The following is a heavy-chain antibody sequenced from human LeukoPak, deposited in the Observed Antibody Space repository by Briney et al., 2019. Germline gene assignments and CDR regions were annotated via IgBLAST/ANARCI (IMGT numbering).Heavy chain of an antibody. CDR2: ISSSGSTI. CDR1: GFTFSSYE. CDR3: ARIGMSDSSWGLNYYYYYMDV. D-gene: IGHD6-13*01. V-gene: IGHV3-48*03. J-gene: IGHJ6*03. Sequence: GGSLRLSCAASGFTFSSYEMNWVRQAPGKGLEWVSYISSSGSTIYYADSVKGRFTISRDNAKNSLYLQMNSLRAEDTAVYYCARIGMSDSSWGLNYYYYYMDVWGKGTTVTVSS.